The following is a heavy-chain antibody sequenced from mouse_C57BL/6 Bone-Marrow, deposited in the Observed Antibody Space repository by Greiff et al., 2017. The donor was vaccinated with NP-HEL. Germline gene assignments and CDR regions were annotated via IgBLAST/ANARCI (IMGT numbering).Heavy chain of an antibody. CDR1: GFNIKDDY. Sequence: VQLQQSGAELVRPGASVKLSCTASGFNIKDDYMHWVKQRPEHGLEWIGWIDPENGDTEYASKFQGKATITADTSSNTAYLQLSSLTSEDTAVYYCTFIYYDYDESWGQGTTLTVSS. V-gene: IGHV14-4*01. CDR2: IDPENGDT. CDR3: TFIYYDYDES. D-gene: IGHD2-4*01. J-gene: IGHJ2*01.